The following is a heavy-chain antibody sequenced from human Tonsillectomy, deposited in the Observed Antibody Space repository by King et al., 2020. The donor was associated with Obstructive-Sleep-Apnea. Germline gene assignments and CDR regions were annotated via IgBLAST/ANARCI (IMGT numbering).Heavy chain of an antibody. J-gene: IGHJ6*02. CDR1: GGSFSGYY. V-gene: IGHV4-34*01. D-gene: IGHD5-12*01. CDR2: INHSGST. CDR3: ARGRVATFRPYYYYGMDV. Sequence: VQLQQWGAGLLKPSETLSLTCAVYGGSFSGYYWSWIRQPPGKGLEWIGEINHSGSTNYNPSLKSRVTISVDTSKNQFSLKLSSVTAADTAVYYCARGRVATFRPYYYYGMDVWGQGTTVTVSS.